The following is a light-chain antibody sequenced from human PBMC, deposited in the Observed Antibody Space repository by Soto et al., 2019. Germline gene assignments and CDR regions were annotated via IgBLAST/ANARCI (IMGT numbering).Light chain of an antibody. CDR2: GAS. CDR3: QQYDSSPT. Sequence: EIVLTQSPGTQSLSPGERATLSCRASQSVSSSYLAWYQQKPGQAPRRLIYGASSRATGIPDRFSGSGSGTDFTLTISRLEPEDFAVYYCQQYDSSPTFGGGTKVEIK. V-gene: IGKV3-20*01. J-gene: IGKJ4*01. CDR1: QSVSSSY.